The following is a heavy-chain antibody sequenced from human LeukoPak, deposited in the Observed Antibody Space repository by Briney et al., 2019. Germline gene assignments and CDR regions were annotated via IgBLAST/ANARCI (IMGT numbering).Heavy chain of an antibody. Sequence: SETLSLTCTVSGGSISSSSYYWGWIRQPPGKGLEWIGSIYYSGSTYYNPSLKSRVTISVDTSKNQFSLKLSSVTAAETAVYYCARYYYDSSGHIDYWGQGTLVTVSS. J-gene: IGHJ4*02. CDR2: IYYSGST. D-gene: IGHD3-22*01. V-gene: IGHV4-39*07. CDR1: GGSISSSSYY. CDR3: ARYYYDSSGHIDY.